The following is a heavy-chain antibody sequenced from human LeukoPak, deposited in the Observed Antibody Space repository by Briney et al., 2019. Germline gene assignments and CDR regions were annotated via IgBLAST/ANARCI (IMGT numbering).Heavy chain of an antibody. V-gene: IGHV3-21*01. CDR1: GFTFSSSN. CDR2: ISSGSGYI. Sequence: PGGSLRLSCAASGFTFSSSNMNSVRQAPGKGLEWVSSISSGSGYIYYADSVKGRFTISRDNAENSLYLQMNSLRVEDTAVYYCASGGIRTTVPDFWGQGTLVTVSS. J-gene: IGHJ4*02. D-gene: IGHD3-16*01. CDR3: ASGGIRTTVPDF.